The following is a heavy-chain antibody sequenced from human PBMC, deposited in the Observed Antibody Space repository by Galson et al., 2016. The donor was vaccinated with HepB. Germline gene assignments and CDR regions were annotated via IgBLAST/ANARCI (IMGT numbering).Heavy chain of an antibody. J-gene: IGHJ5*02. CDR3: ARIQTAYCSSTSCYALDP. CDR2: IDWADGK. Sequence: SGFSLSTGGMGLSWIRQPPGKALEWLARIDWADGKYYSTSLKTRLTISKDTSKNQVVLRMANMDPVDTATYYCARIQTAYCSSTSCYALDPWGQGTLVTVSS. V-gene: IGHV2-70*11. D-gene: IGHD2-2*01. CDR1: GFSLSTGGMG.